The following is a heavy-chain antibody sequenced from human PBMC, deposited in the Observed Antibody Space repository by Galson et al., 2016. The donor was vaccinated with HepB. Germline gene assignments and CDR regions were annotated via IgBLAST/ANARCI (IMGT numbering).Heavy chain of an antibody. CDR1: GSTFSSYS. V-gene: IGHV3-21*01. J-gene: IGHJ4*02. CDR2: ISSRSSYI. D-gene: IGHD3-10*01. Sequence: SLRLSCAASGSTFSSYSMNWVRQAPGKGLEWVSSISSRSSYIHHADSVKGRFTISRDNAKNSLYLQMNSLRAEDTAVYYCARAFSRESGFDYWGQGTLVTVSS. CDR3: ARAFSRESGFDY.